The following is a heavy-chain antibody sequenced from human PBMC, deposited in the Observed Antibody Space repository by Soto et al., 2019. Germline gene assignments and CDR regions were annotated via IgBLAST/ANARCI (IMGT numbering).Heavy chain of an antibody. CDR3: AKDRNYEFDY. Sequence: PGGSLRLSCAASGFTFSSYGMHWVRQAPGKGLEWVAVISYDGSNKYYADSVKGRFTISRDNSKNTLYLQMNSLRAEDTAVYYCAKDRNYEFDYWGQGTLVTVSS. D-gene: IGHD4-4*01. CDR1: GFTFSSYG. CDR2: ISYDGSNK. J-gene: IGHJ4*02. V-gene: IGHV3-30*18.